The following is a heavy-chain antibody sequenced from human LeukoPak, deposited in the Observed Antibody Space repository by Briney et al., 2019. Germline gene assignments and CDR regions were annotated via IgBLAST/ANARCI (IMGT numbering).Heavy chain of an antibody. CDR1: GGSISTFY. V-gene: IGHV4-59*01. D-gene: IGHD3-3*01. Sequence: SETLSLTCTVSGGSISTFYWTWIRQPPGKGLEWIGNIYYNGSTNYKPSLKSRVTISVDTSKNQFSLKLSSVTAADTAVYYCARPRLKYDFWSGYVYWGQGTLVTVSS. J-gene: IGHJ4*02. CDR2: IYYNGST. CDR3: ARPRLKYDFWSGYVY.